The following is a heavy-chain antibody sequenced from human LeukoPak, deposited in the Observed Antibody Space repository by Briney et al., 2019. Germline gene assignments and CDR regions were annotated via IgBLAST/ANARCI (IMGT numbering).Heavy chain of an antibody. CDR2: IYYSGST. V-gene: IGHV4-30-4*01. J-gene: IGHJ4*02. CDR3: ARIRVEHYYDSSGYPFDY. Sequence: SETLSLTCTVSGGSISSGDYYWSWIRQPPGKGLEWIGYIYYSGSTYYNPSLKSRVTISVDTSKNQFSLKLSSVTAADTAVYYCARIRVEHYYDSSGYPFDYWGQGTLVTVSS. CDR1: GGSISSGDYY. D-gene: IGHD3-22*01.